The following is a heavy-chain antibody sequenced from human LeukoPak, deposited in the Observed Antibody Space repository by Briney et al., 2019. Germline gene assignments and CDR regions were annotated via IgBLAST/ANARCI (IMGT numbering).Heavy chain of an antibody. J-gene: IGHJ4*02. CDR1: GGSISSYY. Sequence: SETLSLTCSVSGGSISSYYWSWIRQPPGKGLEWIGYIYYSGSPKYNPSLKSRATVSIDTSKNQFSLKLTSVTAAGTAVYYCARDHSSSFDYWGQGTLVTVSS. CDR2: IYYSGSP. CDR3: ARDHSSSFDY. D-gene: IGHD6-19*01. V-gene: IGHV4-59*01.